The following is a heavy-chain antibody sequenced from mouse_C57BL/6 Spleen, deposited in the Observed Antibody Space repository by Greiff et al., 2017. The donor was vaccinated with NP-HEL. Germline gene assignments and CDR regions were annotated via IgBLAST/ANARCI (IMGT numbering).Heavy chain of an antibody. D-gene: IGHD4-1*01. CDR3: AISGRVYYAMDY. CDR1: GYTFTSYW. Sequence: QVQLQQPGAELVKPGASVKVSCKASGYTFTSYWMHWVKQRPGQGLEWIGRIHPSDSDTNYNQKFKGKSTLTVEKSSSTAYMQLSSLTYEDSAFNYCAISGRVYYAMDYWGQGTSVTVSS. V-gene: IGHV1-74*01. J-gene: IGHJ4*01. CDR2: IHPSDSDT.